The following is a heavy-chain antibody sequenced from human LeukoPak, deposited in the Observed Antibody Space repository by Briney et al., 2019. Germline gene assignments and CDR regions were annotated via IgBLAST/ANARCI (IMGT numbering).Heavy chain of an antibody. CDR2: IYYSGSS. J-gene: IGHJ4*02. V-gene: IGHV4-39*07. CDR1: GGSISSSSYY. Sequence: SETLSLTCTVSGGSISSSSYYWGWIRQPPGKGLELIGSIYYSGSSYYNPSLKSRVTISVDTSKNQFSLKLSSVTAADTAVYYCARAPAMVRGVIAFDYWGQGTLVTVSS. D-gene: IGHD3-10*01. CDR3: ARAPAMVRGVIAFDY.